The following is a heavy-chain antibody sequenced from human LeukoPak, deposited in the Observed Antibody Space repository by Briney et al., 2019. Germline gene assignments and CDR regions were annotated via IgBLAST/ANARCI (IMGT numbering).Heavy chain of an antibody. CDR3: ARADHRFCSGGSCYSNALDY. D-gene: IGHD2-15*01. CDR2: IIPIFGTA. V-gene: IGHV1-69*13. Sequence: GASVKVSCKASGGTFSSYAISWVRQAPGQGLEWMGGIIPIFGTANYAQKFQGRVTITADESTSTAYMELSSLRSEDTAVYYCARADHRFCSGGSCYSNALDYWGQGTLVTVSS. CDR1: GGTFSSYA. J-gene: IGHJ4*02.